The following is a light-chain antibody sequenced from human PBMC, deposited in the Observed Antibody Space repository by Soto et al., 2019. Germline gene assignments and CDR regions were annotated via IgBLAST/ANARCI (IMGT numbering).Light chain of an antibody. V-gene: IGKV1-39*01. Sequence: DIQMTQSPSSLSESSGDIVTITCRASQGISTYLNWYQQKPGKAPKLLIYAASSLQSGVPSRLGGSGSETDFTLTISSLQPEDFATYSCQQSYNTTWTFGQGTKVDIK. CDR2: AAS. J-gene: IGKJ1*01. CDR3: QQSYNTTWT. CDR1: QGISTY.